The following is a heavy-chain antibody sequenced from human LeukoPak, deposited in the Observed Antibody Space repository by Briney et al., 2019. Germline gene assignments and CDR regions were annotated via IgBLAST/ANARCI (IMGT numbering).Heavy chain of an antibody. D-gene: IGHD6-13*01. V-gene: IGHV4-39*01. J-gene: IGHJ6*03. CDR3: ARLRQQLIYYMDV. CDR1: CRSISSYY. Sequence: SETLSLTCTGSCRSISSYYWGWIRQPPGKGLEWIGSIYYSGSTYYNPSLKSRVTISVDTSKNQFSLKLSSVTAADTAVYYCARLRQQLIYYMDVWGKGTTVTVSS. CDR2: IYYSGST.